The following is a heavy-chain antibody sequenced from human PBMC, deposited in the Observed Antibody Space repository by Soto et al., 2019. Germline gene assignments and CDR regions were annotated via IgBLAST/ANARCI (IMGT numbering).Heavy chain of an antibody. J-gene: IGHJ5*02. CDR2: INPNSVGT. CDR3: YNSSWGNWFDP. D-gene: IGHD6-6*01. V-gene: IGHV1-2*02. CDR1: GVPSTVYY. Sequence: SVKACSKVPGVPSTVYYLHSPRQAPGQGLEWMGWINPNSVGTNYAQKFQCRVTMTRDTSISTADMELSRLRSDDTAVYYCYNSSWGNWFDPWGEGTLVTLSS.